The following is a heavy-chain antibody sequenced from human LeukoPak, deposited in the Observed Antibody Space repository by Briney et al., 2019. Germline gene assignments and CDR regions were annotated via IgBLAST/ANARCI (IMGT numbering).Heavy chain of an antibody. CDR2: IYPGDSDT. CDR3: ARHEYDSSGYYYSSDY. J-gene: IGHJ4*02. Sequence: GESLKISCKGSGYSFTSYWIGCVRQMPGKGLEWMVIIYPGDSDTRYSPSFQGQVTISADKSISTAYLQSSSLKASDTARYYCARHEYDSSGYYYSSDYWGQGTLVTVSS. CDR1: GYSFTSYW. V-gene: IGHV5-51*01. D-gene: IGHD3-22*01.